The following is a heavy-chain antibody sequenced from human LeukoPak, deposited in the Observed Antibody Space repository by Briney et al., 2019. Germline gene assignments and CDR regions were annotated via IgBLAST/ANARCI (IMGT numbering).Heavy chain of an antibody. CDR2: ISGGGGST. V-gene: IGHV3-23*01. D-gene: IGHD1-26*01. CDR1: GFTLTSYA. Sequence: GGSLRLSCVASGFTLTSYAMSWVRQAPGEGLEWVSVISGGGGSTNYADSVKGRFTISRDNSKNTLYLQMNTLRAEDTAVYYCAKAERFSGTKTPDYWGQGILVTVSS. CDR3: AKAERFSGTKTPDY. J-gene: IGHJ4*02.